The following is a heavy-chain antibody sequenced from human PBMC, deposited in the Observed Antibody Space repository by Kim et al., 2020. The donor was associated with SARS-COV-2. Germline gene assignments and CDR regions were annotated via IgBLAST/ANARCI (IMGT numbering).Heavy chain of an antibody. V-gene: IGHV4-39*01. CDR2: LYYSGST. D-gene: IGHD3-22*01. CDR3: ARTSSGPHDAFDI. J-gene: IGHJ3*02. Sequence: PPGKGLEWIAILYYSGSTYYNPSLKSRVTISVDTSKNQFSLKLSSVTAADTAVYYCARTSSGPHDAFDIWGQGTMVTVSS.